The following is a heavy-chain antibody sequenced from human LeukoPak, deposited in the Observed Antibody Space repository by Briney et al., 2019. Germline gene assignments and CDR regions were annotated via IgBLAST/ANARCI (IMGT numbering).Heavy chain of an antibody. CDR3: ARDQDYGDYATGGIDL. V-gene: IGHV4-30-4*01. D-gene: IGHD4-17*01. CDR1: GGPISNVDYY. J-gene: IGHJ5*02. Sequence: KPSETLSLTCTVSGGPISNVDYYWSWIRQPPGKGLEWIGYISYRGSTYYKSSLKSRAIISIDTSRNQFSLKLSSMTAADTAVYYCARDQDYGDYATGGIDLWGQGTLVTVSS. CDR2: ISYRGST.